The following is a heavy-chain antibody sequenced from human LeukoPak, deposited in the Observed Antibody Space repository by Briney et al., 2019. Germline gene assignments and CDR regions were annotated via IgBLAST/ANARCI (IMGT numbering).Heavy chain of an antibody. Sequence: SETLSLTCTVSGGSISSYYWSWIRQRDGRGLEWIGRIYTSGSTNYNPSLKSRVTMSVDTSKSQFSLKLSSVTAADTAVYYRARGSPQYDYWGQGTLVTVSS. CDR1: GGSISSYY. J-gene: IGHJ4*02. V-gene: IGHV4-4*07. D-gene: IGHD4-11*01. CDR3: ARGSPQYDY. CDR2: IYTSGST.